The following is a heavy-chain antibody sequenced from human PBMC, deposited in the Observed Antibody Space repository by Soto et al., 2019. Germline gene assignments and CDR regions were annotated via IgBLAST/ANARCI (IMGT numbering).Heavy chain of an antibody. CDR2: IYHSGST. CDR1: GGSISSGGYS. V-gene: IGHV4-30-2*01. Sequence: QLQLQESGSGLVKPSQTLSLTCAVSGGSISSGGYSWSWIPQPPGKGLEWIGYIYHSGSTYYNPSRKSRVTIAVDRSKNQFSLKLSSVTAADTAVYYCARGATIFGVVDYWGQGTLVTVSS. D-gene: IGHD3-3*01. CDR3: ARGATIFGVVDY. J-gene: IGHJ4*02.